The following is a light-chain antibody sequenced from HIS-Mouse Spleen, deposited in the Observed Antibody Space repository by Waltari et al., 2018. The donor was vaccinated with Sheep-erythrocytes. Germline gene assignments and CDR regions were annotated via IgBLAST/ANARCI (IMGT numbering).Light chain of an antibody. V-gene: IGLV2-11*01. CDR1: SSSVGGYNY. CDR3: CSYAGSYNHV. Sequence: QSALTQPRPVSGSPGQSVPISCPGTSSSVGGYNYVSWYQHTPGKAPKLMLYDVSKRPSGVPDRFSGSKSGNTASLTISGLQAEDEADYYCCSYAGSYNHVFATGTKVTVL. CDR2: DVS. J-gene: IGLJ1*01.